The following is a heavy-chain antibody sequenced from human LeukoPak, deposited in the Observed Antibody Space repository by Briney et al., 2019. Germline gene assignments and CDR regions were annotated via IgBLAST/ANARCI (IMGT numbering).Heavy chain of an antibody. V-gene: IGHV4-59*01. D-gene: IGHD2-2*01. CDR3: AVGGYQDDYYYYYGMDV. J-gene: IGHJ6*02. Sequence: SETLSLTCTVSGGSISSYYWSWIRQPPGKGLEWIGYIYYSGSTNYNPSLKSRVTLSVDTSKNQFSLKLSSVTAADTAVYYCAVGGYQDDYYYYYGMDVWGQGTTVTVSS. CDR1: GGSISSYY. CDR2: IYYSGST.